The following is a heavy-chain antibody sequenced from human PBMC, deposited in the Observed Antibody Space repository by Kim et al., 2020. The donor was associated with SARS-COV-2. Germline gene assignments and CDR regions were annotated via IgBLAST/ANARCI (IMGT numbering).Heavy chain of an antibody. D-gene: IGHD2-2*01. CDR1: GYTFTSYG. J-gene: IGHJ6*02. Sequence: SVKVSCKASGYTFTSYGISWVRQAPGQGLEWMGWISAYNGNTNYAQKLQGRVTMTTDTSTSTAYMELRSLRSDDTAVYYCATVPQRGLYYYYGMDVWGQGTTVTVSS. V-gene: IGHV1-18*01. CDR3: ATVPQRGLYYYYGMDV. CDR2: ISAYNGNT.